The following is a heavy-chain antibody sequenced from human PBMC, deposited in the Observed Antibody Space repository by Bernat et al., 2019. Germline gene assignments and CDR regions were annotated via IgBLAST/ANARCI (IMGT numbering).Heavy chain of an antibody. Sequence: EVQLVESGGGLVQPGGSLRLSCAASGFTFTNYWVGWVRQAPGKGLEWVAIVRKDGSEKWNVDSVKGRFTISRDNAKNSLYLQMNSLRVEDTAVYYCVKILDTDRWNDLDHWGQGTLVTVSS. V-gene: IGHV3-7*03. CDR3: VKILDTDRWNDLDH. J-gene: IGHJ4*02. D-gene: IGHD3/OR15-3a*01. CDR2: VRKDGSEK. CDR1: GFTFTNYW.